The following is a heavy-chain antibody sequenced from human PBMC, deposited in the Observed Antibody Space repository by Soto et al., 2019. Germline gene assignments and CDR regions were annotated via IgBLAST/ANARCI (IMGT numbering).Heavy chain of an antibody. Sequence: QVQLVQSGAEVKKPGSSVKVSCKASGGTFSSYAISWVRQAPGQGLEWRGGIIPIFGTANYAQKFQGRVTISADESTSTAYMELSSLRSEDTAVYYCARGTGFVDTAMLDGDYYGMDVWGQGTTVTVSS. D-gene: IGHD5-18*01. J-gene: IGHJ6*02. CDR1: GGTFSSYA. CDR3: ARGTGFVDTAMLDGDYYGMDV. CDR2: IIPIFGTA. V-gene: IGHV1-69*01.